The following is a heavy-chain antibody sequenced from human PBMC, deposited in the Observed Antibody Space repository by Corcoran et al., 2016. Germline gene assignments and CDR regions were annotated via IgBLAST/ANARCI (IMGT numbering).Heavy chain of an antibody. D-gene: IGHD6-6*01. CDR3: ARDLGGEAKNKQLVHRIYYYYGMDV. CDR1: GYTFTSYY. CDR2: INPSGGST. Sequence: QVQLVQSGAEVKKPGASVKVSCKASGYTFTSYYMHWVRQAPGQGLEWMGIINPSGGSTSYAQKFQGRVTMTRDTSTSTVYMELSSLRSEDTAVYYCARDLGGEAKNKQLVHRIYYYYGMDVWGQGTTVTVSS. V-gene: IGHV1-46*01. J-gene: IGHJ6*02.